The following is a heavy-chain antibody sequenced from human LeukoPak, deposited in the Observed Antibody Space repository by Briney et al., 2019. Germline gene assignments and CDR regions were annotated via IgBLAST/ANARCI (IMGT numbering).Heavy chain of an antibody. Sequence: GGSLRLSCAASGFTCSSDYMSWVRQTPGKGLEWVAKRNPDGSGIVYGDSVKGRCSISRDNAKNSLYLQMNSLRADDTAIYYCARDPAYGALDYWGQGILVTVSS. J-gene: IGHJ4*02. CDR1: GFTCSSDY. CDR2: RNPDGSGI. V-gene: IGHV3-7*01. D-gene: IGHD4-17*01. CDR3: ARDPAYGALDY.